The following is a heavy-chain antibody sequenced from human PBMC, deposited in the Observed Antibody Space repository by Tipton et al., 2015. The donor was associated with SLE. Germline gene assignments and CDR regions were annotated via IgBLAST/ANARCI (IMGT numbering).Heavy chain of an antibody. Sequence: SLRLSCAASGFTFSSYAMSWVRQAPGKGLEWVSAISGSGGSTYYADSVKGRFTISRDNSKNTLYLQMNSLRAEDTAVYYCARDQYYDSSGYWYYFDYWGQGTLVTVSS. V-gene: IGHV3-23*01. CDR1: GFTFSSYA. CDR3: ARDQYYDSSGYWYYFDY. J-gene: IGHJ4*02. CDR2: ISGSGGST. D-gene: IGHD3-22*01.